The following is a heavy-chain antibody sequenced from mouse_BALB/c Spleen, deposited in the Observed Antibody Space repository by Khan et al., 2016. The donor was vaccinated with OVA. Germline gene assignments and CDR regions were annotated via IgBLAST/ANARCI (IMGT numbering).Heavy chain of an antibody. Sequence: VQLQESGAELARPGASVKMSCKASGYIFTSYMMHWVKQRPGQGLEWIGDINPSSGYNNYNQKFKDKATLTADKSSSTAYMQLSSLTSEDSAVEYCTRGGYGSFGYWGQGTLVTVSA. D-gene: IGHD1-1*01. CDR1: GYIFTSYM. CDR3: TRGGYGSFGY. J-gene: IGHJ3*01. V-gene: IGHV1-4*01. CDR2: INPSSGYN.